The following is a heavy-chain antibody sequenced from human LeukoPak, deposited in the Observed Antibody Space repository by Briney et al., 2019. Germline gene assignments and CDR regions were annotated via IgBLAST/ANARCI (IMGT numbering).Heavy chain of an antibody. CDR1: GFTFDDYG. D-gene: IGHD2-2*01. CDR2: INWNGGST. CDR3: ARDAAYQLLWGGNWFDP. V-gene: IGHV3-20*04. Sequence: PGGSLRLSCAASGFTFDDYGMSWVRQAPGKGLEWVSGINWNGGSTGYADSVKGRFTMSRDNAKNSLDLQMHSLRAEDTALYYCARDAAYQLLWGGNWFDPWGQGTLVTVSS. J-gene: IGHJ5*02.